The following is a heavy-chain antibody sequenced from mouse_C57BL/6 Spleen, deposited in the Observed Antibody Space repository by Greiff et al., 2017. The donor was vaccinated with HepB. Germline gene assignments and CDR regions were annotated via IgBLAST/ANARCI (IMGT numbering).Heavy chain of an antibody. CDR3: ARRGSSYWYFDV. CDR2: IDPSASYT. V-gene: IGHV1-69*01. Sequence: QVQLQQPGAELVMPGASVKLSCKASGYTFTSYWMHWVKQRPGQGLEWIGEIDPSASYTNYNQKFKGKSTLTVDKSYSTAYMQLSSLTSEDSAVYYCARRGSSYWYFDVWGTGTTVTVSS. J-gene: IGHJ1*03. CDR1: GYTFTSYW. D-gene: IGHD1-1*01.